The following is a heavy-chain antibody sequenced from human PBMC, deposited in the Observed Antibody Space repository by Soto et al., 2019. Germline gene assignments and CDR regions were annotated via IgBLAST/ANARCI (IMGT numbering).Heavy chain of an antibody. CDR1: GYTFTGYY. J-gene: IGHJ6*02. V-gene: IGHV1-46*01. CDR2: INPSGGST. Sequence: ASVKVSCKASGYTFTGYYMHWVRQAPGQGLEWMGIINPSGGSTSYAQKFQGRVTMTRDTSTSTVYMELGSLRSEDTAVYYCAREEVSYGAYYYYGMDVWGQGTTVTVSS. CDR3: AREEVSYGAYYYYGMDV. D-gene: IGHD2-8*01.